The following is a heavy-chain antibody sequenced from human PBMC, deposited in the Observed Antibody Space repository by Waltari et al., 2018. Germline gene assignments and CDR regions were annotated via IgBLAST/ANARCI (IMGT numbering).Heavy chain of an antibody. CDR3: ARGSSLGPIGYSYGPGAFDI. D-gene: IGHD5-18*01. J-gene: IGHJ3*02. CDR2: IIPIFGTA. CDR1: GGTFSSYA. V-gene: IGHV1-69*05. Sequence: QVQLVQSGAEVKKPGSSVKVSCKASGGTFSSYAISWVRQAPGQGLEWMGGIIPIFGTANYAQKFQGRVTMTTDTSTSTAYMELRSLRSDDTAVYYCARGSSLGPIGYSYGPGAFDIWGQGTMVTVSS.